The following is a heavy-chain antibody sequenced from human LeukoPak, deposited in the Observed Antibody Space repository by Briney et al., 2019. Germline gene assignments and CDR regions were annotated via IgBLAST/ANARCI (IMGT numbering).Heavy chain of an antibody. CDR3: ALWPYYYDSSGYYYFDY. J-gene: IGHJ4*02. CDR1: GGSFSGYY. V-gene: IGHV4-34*01. Sequence: KPSETLSLTCAVYGGSFSGYYWSWIRQPPGKGLEWIGEINHSGSTNYNPSLKSRVTISVDTSKNQFSLKLSSVTAADTAVYYCALWPYYYDSSGYYYFDYWGQGTLVTVSS. D-gene: IGHD3-22*01. CDR2: INHSGST.